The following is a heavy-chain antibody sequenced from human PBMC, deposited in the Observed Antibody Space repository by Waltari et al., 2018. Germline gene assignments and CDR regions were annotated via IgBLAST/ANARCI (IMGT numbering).Heavy chain of an antibody. CDR2: IYSGGST. Sequence: EVQLVESGGGLIQPGGSLRLSCAASGFTVSTHYMSWVRQAPGKGLEWVSVIYSGGSTYYADSVKGRFTISRDNSKNTLYLQMNSLRAEDTAVYYCARELRAGYYGMDVWGQGTTVTVSS. CDR3: ARELRAGYYGMDV. J-gene: IGHJ6*02. D-gene: IGHD6-25*01. CDR1: GFTVSTHY. V-gene: IGHV3-53*01.